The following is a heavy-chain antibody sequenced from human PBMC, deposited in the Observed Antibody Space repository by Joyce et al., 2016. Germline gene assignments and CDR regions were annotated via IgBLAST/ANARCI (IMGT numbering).Heavy chain of an antibody. D-gene: IGHD3-10*01. J-gene: IGHJ4*02. CDR3: ARVTWFGDKGFDY. CDR1: GGSISSGDYY. CDR2: IYYTGST. Sequence: QVQLQESGPGLVKPSQTLSLTCSVSGGSISSGDYYWSWIRQPPGKGLEWIGYIYYTGSTYYNLALKSRITMSVETSKNQFSLKLSSVTAADTAVDYCARVTWFGDKGFDYWGQGTLVTVSS. V-gene: IGHV4-30-4*01.